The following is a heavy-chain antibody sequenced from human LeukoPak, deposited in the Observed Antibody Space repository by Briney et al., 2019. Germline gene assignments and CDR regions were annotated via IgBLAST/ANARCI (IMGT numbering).Heavy chain of an antibody. Sequence: PGGSLRLSCAASGFSFSSAWMSWIRQAPGKGLEWVGHTKSKVEGGTTHYAAPVKGRFTISRDNSKNTLYLQMNSLKTEDTAVYYCTTWVGIEDYYMDVWGKGTTVTV. CDR2: TKSKVEGGTT. J-gene: IGHJ6*03. CDR3: TTWVGIEDYYMDV. D-gene: IGHD1-26*01. V-gene: IGHV3-15*01. CDR1: GFSFSSAW.